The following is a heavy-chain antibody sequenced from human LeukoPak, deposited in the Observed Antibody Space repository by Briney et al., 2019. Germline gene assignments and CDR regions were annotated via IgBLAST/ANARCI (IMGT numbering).Heavy chain of an antibody. V-gene: IGHV3-23*01. CDR1: GFTFSNYA. Sequence: GGSLRLSCAASGFTFSNYALSWVRQAPGKGLEWVSDISGSGGSTYYADSVKGRFTISRDNSKNTMYLQMNSLRVEDTAVYYCAKRSGYSSTGYYSDYWGQGTLVTVSS. J-gene: IGHJ4*02. CDR3: AKRSGYSSTGYYSDY. D-gene: IGHD6-13*01. CDR2: ISGSGGST.